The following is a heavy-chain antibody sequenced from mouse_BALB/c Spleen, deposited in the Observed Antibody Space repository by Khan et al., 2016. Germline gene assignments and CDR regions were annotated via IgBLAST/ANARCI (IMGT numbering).Heavy chain of an antibody. V-gene: IGHV1S137*01. CDR1: GYTFTDYA. CDR2: ISTYYGDA. J-gene: IGHJ3*01. D-gene: IGHD2-14*01. Sequence: QVQLQQSGAELVRPGVSVKISCKGSGYTFTDYAMHWVKQSHAKSLEWIGVISTYYGDASYNQKFKGKATMTVDKSSSTAYMELARLTSEDSAISYYARTHYRYDDGFAYWGQGTLVTVSA. CDR3: ARTHYRYDDGFAY.